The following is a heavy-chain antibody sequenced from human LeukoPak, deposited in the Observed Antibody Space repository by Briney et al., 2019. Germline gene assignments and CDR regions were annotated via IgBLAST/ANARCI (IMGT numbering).Heavy chain of an antibody. CDR3: AIDEVGGYDPSSPDYGMDV. D-gene: IGHD5-12*01. CDR1: GGTFSSYT. CDR2: IIPILGIA. J-gene: IGHJ6*02. Sequence: SVKVSCKASGGTFSSYTISWVRQARGQGLEWMGRIIPILGIANYAQKFQGRVTITADKSTSTAYMELSSLRSEDTAVYYCAIDEVGGYDPSSPDYGMDVWGQGTTVTVSS. V-gene: IGHV1-69*04.